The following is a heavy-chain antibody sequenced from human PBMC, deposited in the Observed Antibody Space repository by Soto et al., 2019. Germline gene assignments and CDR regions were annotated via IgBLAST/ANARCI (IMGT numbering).Heavy chain of an antibody. CDR2: IYPGDSDT. J-gene: IGHJ6*02. D-gene: IGHD5-12*01. CDR3: ARSRDGYSCYGYYGTDG. Sequence: PGASLKISCKGSGYSFTSYWIGWVRQMPGQDLEWMGIIYPGDSDTRYSPSFQGQVTISADKSISTAYLQWSSLKASDTAMYYCARSRDGYSCYGYYGTDGWGQGTTVTVSS. CDR1: GYSFTSYW. V-gene: IGHV5-51*01.